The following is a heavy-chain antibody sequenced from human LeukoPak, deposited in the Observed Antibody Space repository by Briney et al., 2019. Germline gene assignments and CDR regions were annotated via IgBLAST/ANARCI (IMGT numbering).Heavy chain of an antibody. D-gene: IGHD2-15*01. J-gene: IGHJ4*02. CDR2: INTNTGNP. Sequence: ASVKVSCKASGYTFTSYAMNWERQAPGQGLEWMGWINTNTGNPTYAQGFTGRFVFSLDTSVSTAYLQISSLKAEDTAVYYCARDGYCSGGSCYSGFDYWGQGTLVTVSS. CDR3: ARDGYCSGGSCYSGFDY. CDR1: GYTFTSYA. V-gene: IGHV7-4-1*02.